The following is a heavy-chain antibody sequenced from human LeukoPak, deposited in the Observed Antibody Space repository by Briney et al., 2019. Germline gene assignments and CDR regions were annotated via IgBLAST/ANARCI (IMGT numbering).Heavy chain of an antibody. CDR2: IYYSGST. CDR3: ARHMSVSYDAFDL. Sequence: PSETLSLTCTVSGGSISSGDYYWSWIRQPPGKGLEWIGYIYYSGSTYYNPSLKSRVTISVDTSKTQISLKLTSVTAADTAVYYCARHMSVSYDAFDLWGRGTPVTVSS. CDR1: GGSISSGDYY. J-gene: IGHJ3*01. V-gene: IGHV4-30-4*08. D-gene: IGHD3-10*01.